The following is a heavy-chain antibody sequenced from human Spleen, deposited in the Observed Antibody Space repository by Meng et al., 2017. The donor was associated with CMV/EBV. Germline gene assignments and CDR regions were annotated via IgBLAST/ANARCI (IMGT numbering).Heavy chain of an antibody. J-gene: IGHJ4*02. Sequence: GESLKISCAASGFTFSSFSMSWVRQAPGKGLEWVSVISGSGGSTNYADFVKGRFTISRDNAKNSLHLQMNNLRAEDTAVYYCVRSPGYCSNTNCYSNHFDYWGQGALVTVSS. CDR3: VRSPGYCSNTNCYSNHFDY. D-gene: IGHD2-2*01. CDR1: GFTFSSFS. CDR2: ISGSGGST. V-gene: IGHV3-23*01.